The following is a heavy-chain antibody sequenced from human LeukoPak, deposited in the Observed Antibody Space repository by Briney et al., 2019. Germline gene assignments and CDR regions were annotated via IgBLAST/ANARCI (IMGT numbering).Heavy chain of an antibody. CDR1: GFTFDYHW. Sequence: SGGSLRLSCAASGFTFDYHWMTWVRQAPGKGLEWVANIDGGGNKVYYAESVKGRFTISRDNAKNSVFLQMNSLRAEDTAVYYCVREWFLARYSWGQGALVTVSS. V-gene: IGHV3-7*01. J-gene: IGHJ4*02. CDR2: IDGGGNKV. CDR3: VREWFLARYS. D-gene: IGHD3-10*01.